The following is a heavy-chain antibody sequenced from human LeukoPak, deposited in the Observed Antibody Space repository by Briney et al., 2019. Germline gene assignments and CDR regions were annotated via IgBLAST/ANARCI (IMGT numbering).Heavy chain of an antibody. D-gene: IGHD2-2*01. CDR3: ARDRSVKVVPIISYGMDV. V-gene: IGHV3-30-3*01. Sequence: GGSLRLSCAASGFTFSSYAMHWARQAPGKGLEWVAVISYDGSNKYYADSVKGRFTISRDNSKNTLYLQMNSLRAEDTAVYYCARDRSVKVVPIISYGMDVWGQGTTVTASS. J-gene: IGHJ6*02. CDR2: ISYDGSNK. CDR1: GFTFSSYA.